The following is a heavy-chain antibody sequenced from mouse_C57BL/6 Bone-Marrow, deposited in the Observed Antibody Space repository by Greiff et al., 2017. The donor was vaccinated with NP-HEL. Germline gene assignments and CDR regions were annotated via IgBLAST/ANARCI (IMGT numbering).Heavy chain of an antibody. Sequence: EVKLVESGGGLVKPGGSLKLSCAASGFTFSDYGMHWVRQAPEKGLEWVAYISSGSSTIYYADTVKGRFTISRDNAKNTLFLQMTSLRSEDTAMYYCAREGGNYVRYFDVWGTGTTVTVSS. CDR1: GFTFSDYG. V-gene: IGHV5-17*01. CDR2: ISSGSSTI. CDR3: AREGGNYVRYFDV. J-gene: IGHJ1*03. D-gene: IGHD2-1*01.